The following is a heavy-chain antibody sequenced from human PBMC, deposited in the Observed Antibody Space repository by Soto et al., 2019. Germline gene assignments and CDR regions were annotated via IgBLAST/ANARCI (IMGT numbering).Heavy chain of an antibody. J-gene: IGHJ6*04. V-gene: IGHV3-30*18. CDR2: ISYDGSNK. CDR3: ANGGVGYDFWSALDV. CDR1: GFTFSSYG. D-gene: IGHD3-3*01. Sequence: QVQLVESGGGVVQPGRSLRLSCAASGFTFSSYGMHWVRQAQGKGLEWVAVISYDGSNKYYADSVKGRFTISRDNSKNTLYLQMNSLRAEDTAVYYCANGGVGYDFWSALDVWGKGTTVTVSS.